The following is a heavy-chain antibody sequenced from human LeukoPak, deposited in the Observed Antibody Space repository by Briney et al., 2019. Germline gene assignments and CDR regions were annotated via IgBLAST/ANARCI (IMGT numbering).Heavy chain of an antibody. V-gene: IGHV4-4*07. CDR3: ARGVAAAVSWFDS. J-gene: IGHJ5*01. CDR2: IYTSGST. Sequence: PSETLSLTCTVSGGSVRGYYWSWIRQPAGKGLEWIGRIYTSGSTNYNPSLKSRVTMSVDTSKNQFSLKLSSVTAADAAVYYCARGVAAAVSWFDSWGQGTLVTVSS. D-gene: IGHD6-13*01. CDR1: GGSVRGYY.